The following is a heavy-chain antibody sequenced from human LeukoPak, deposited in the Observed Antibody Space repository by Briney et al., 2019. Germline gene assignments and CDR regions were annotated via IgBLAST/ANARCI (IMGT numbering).Heavy chain of an antibody. D-gene: IGHD3-22*01. CDR2: IYYSGST. J-gene: IGHJ4*02. CDR3: ARDYYDSSGGFDY. CDR1: GGSIRSSSYY. V-gene: IGHV4-39*01. Sequence: SETLSLTCTVSGGSIRSSSYYWGWIRQPPGKGLEWIGSIYYSGSTYYNPSLKSRVTISVDTSKNQFSLKLSSVTAADTAVYYCARDYYDSSGGFDYWGQGTLVTVSS.